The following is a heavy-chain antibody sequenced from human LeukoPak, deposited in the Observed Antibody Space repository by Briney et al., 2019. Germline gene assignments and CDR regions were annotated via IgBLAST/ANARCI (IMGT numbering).Heavy chain of an antibody. CDR1: GGTFSSYA. J-gene: IGHJ6*04. CDR2: IIPIFGTA. Sequence: ASVKVSCKASGGTFSSYAISWVRQAPGQGPEWMGGIIPIFGTANYAQKFQGRVTITADESTSTAYMELSSLRSEDTAVYYCARGLWFGELLHYGMDVWGKGTTVTVSS. D-gene: IGHD3-10*01. V-gene: IGHV1-69*13. CDR3: ARGLWFGELLHYGMDV.